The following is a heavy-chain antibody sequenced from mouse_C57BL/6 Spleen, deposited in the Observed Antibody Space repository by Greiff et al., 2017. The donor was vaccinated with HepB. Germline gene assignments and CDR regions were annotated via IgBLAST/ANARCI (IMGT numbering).Heavy chain of an antibody. J-gene: IGHJ2*01. CDR3: ARRENYYGSSYEDY. Sequence: EVKLQQSGPELVKPGDSVKISCKASGYSFTGYFMNWVMQSHGKSLEWIGRINPYNGDTFYNQKFKGKATLTVDKSSSTAHMKLRSLTSEDSAVYYCARRENYYGSSYEDYWGQGTTLTVSS. CDR1: GYSFTGYF. D-gene: IGHD1-1*01. CDR2: INPYNGDT. V-gene: IGHV1-20*01.